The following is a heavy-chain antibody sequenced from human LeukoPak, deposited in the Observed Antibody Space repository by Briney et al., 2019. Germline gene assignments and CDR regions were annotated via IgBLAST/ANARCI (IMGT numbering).Heavy chain of an antibody. CDR1: GFTFSSYG. CDR2: IRYDGSNK. CDR3: AKDNIVVVPAAMIYFDY. J-gene: IGHJ4*02. V-gene: IGHV3-30*02. D-gene: IGHD2-2*01. Sequence: GGSLRLSCAASGFTFSSYGMHWVRQAPGKGLEWVAFIRYDGSNKYYADSVKGRFTISRDNSKNTLYLQMNSLRAEDTAVYYCAKDNIVVVPAAMIYFDYWGQGTLVTVSS.